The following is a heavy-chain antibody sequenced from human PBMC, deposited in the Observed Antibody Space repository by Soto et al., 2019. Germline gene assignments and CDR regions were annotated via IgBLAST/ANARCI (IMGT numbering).Heavy chain of an antibody. Sequence: PSQTLSLTCAISGDSVSSNSAAWNWIRQSPSRGLEWLGRTYYRSKWYNDYAVSVKSRITINPDTSKNQFSLQLNSVTPEDTAVYYCARGRITGTYRGIWFDPWGQGTLVTVSS. J-gene: IGHJ5*02. V-gene: IGHV6-1*01. CDR3: ARGRITGTYRGIWFDP. CDR2: TYYRSKWYN. CDR1: GDSVSSNSAA. D-gene: IGHD1-20*01.